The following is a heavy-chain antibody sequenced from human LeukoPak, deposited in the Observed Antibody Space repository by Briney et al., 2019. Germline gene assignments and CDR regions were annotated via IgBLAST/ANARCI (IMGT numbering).Heavy chain of an antibody. V-gene: IGHV4-39*01. J-gene: IGHJ4*02. Sequence: SSETLSLTCTVSGGSISSSYYWGWIRQPPGKGLEWIGTIYYSGNTYYNTSLKSRVTISVDTSKNQFSLKLNSVTAADTAVYFCARHPIFGVIPQYIDYWGQGTLVTVSS. D-gene: IGHD3-3*01. CDR3: ARHPIFGVIPQYIDY. CDR2: IYYSGNT. CDR1: GGSISSSYY.